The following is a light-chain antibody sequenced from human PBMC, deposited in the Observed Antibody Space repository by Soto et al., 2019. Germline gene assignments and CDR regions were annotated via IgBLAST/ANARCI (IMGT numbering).Light chain of an antibody. CDR2: DSS. CDR1: QSISSW. J-gene: IGKJ1*01. CDR3: QQYNIYPWT. Sequence: DIQRTQSPSTLCASVGDSVTITSRASQSISSWLAWYQQRQVKAPKVLLYDSSSLQSGVPSRFSGSGSGTEFTLTISSLQPDDFATYYCQQYNIYPWTFGQGTEVEIK. V-gene: IGKV1-5*01.